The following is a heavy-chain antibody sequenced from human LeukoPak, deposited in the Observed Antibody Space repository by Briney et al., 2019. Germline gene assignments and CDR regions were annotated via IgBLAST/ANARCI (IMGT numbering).Heavy chain of an antibody. CDR2: IYHSGST. D-gene: IGHD6-13*01. Sequence: SSGTLSLTCAVSGGSISSSNWWSWVRQPPGKGLEWIGEIYHSGSTNYNPSLKSRVTISVDTSKNQFSLKLSSVTAADTAVYYCARISVAAAGWLDYWGQGTLVTVSS. V-gene: IGHV4-4*02. J-gene: IGHJ4*02. CDR3: ARISVAAAGWLDY. CDR1: GGSISSSNW.